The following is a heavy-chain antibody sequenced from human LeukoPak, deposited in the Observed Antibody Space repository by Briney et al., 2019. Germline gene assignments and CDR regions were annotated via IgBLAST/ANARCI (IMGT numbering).Heavy chain of an antibody. CDR2: ISGSGGSR. V-gene: IGHV3-23*01. Sequence: GGSLRLACAAPGFTFSSYAMSWVPQAPGRGLEWVPAISGSGGSRSYAASVNGHFTISRDNSKNTLYLQMNSLRAQDTALYYCAKVNVLRFLEWFPYNWFDPWGQGTLVTVSS. CDR1: GFTFSSYA. D-gene: IGHD3-3*01. CDR3: AKVNVLRFLEWFPYNWFDP. J-gene: IGHJ5*02.